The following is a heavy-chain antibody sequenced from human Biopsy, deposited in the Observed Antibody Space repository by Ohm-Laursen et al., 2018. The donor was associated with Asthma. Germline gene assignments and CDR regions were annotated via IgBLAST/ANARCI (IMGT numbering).Heavy chain of an antibody. J-gene: IGHJ4*02. CDR3: AKGEWELLEANFDY. Sequence: SLRLSCSASGFTFDDYAMHWVRQAPGNGLEWVSGISWNSGSIGYADSVKGRFTISRDNAKNSLYLQMNSLRAEDTALYYCAKGEWELLEANFDYWGQGTLVTVSS. CDR2: ISWNSGSI. CDR1: GFTFDDYA. D-gene: IGHD1-26*01. V-gene: IGHV3-9*01.